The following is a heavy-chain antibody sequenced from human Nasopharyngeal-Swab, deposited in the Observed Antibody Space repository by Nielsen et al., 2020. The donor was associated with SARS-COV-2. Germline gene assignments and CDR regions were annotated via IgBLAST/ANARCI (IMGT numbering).Heavy chain of an antibody. D-gene: IGHD6-19*01. CDR3: ARGSKQWLVRLSRYYYYGMDV. Sequence: WIRQPPGKGLEWIGYIYYSGSTYYNPSLKSRVTISVDTSKNQFSLKLSSVTAADTAVYYCARGSKQWLVRLSRYYYYGMDVRGQGTTVTVSS. J-gene: IGHJ6*02. CDR2: IYYSGST. V-gene: IGHV4-30-4*01.